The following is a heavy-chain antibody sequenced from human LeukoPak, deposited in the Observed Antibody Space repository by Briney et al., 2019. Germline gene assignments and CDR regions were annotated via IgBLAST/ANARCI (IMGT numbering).Heavy chain of an antibody. CDR2: INPNSGGT. J-gene: IGHJ6*02. V-gene: IGHV1-2*02. CDR3: ARDPEDSSSKCYGCYYNGMDV. CDR1: GYTFTGYY. Sequence: ASVKVSCKASGYTFTGYYMHWVRQAPGQGLEWMGWINPNSGGTNYAQKFHGRVTMTRDTSISTDYMELSRLRSDDTAVDYCARDPEDSSSKCYGCYYNGMDVWGQGTTVTVSS. D-gene: IGHD6-6*01.